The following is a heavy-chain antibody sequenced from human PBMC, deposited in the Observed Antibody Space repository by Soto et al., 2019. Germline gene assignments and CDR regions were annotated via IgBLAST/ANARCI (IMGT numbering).Heavy chain of an antibody. V-gene: IGHV1-18*04. CDR3: ARYNWNDPQTEN. CDR2: ISAYNGNT. CDR1: GYTFTSYG. J-gene: IGHJ4*02. D-gene: IGHD1-20*01. Sequence: ASVKVSCKSSGYTFTSYGISLVRQAPGQGLEWMGWISAYNGNTNYAQKLQGRVTMTTDTSTSTAYMELRSLRSDDTAVYYCARYNWNDPQTENWGQGTLVTVSS.